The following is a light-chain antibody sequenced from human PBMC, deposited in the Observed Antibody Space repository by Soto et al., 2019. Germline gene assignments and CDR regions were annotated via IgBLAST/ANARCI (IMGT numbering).Light chain of an antibody. CDR3: SSYAGSNNFGV. J-gene: IGLJ2*01. V-gene: IGLV2-8*01. Sequence: QSALTQPPSASGSPGQSVTISCTGTSSEVGGYNYVSWYQQHPGKAPKLMIYEVSKRPSGVPDRFSGSKSGNTASLTVSGLQAEDEADYYCSSYAGSNNFGVFGGGTKVTVL. CDR2: EVS. CDR1: SSEVGGYNY.